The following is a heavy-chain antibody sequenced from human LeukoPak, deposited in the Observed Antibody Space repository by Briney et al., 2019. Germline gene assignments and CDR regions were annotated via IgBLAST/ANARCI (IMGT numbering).Heavy chain of an antibody. CDR2: IKQDGSEK. CDR1: GFTFSSYW. Sequence: GGSLRLSCAASGFTFSSYWMSWVRQAPGKGLEWVANIKQDGSEKCYVDSVKGRFTISRDNAKNSLYLQMNSLRAEDTAVYYCARDTYSSSWYFVKYYYYGMDVWGQGTTVTVSS. V-gene: IGHV3-7*01. D-gene: IGHD6-13*01. J-gene: IGHJ6*02. CDR3: ARDTYSSSWYFVKYYYYGMDV.